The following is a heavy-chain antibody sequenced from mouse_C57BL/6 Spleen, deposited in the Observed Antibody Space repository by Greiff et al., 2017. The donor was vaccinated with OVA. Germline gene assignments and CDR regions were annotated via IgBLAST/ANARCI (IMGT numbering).Heavy chain of an antibody. V-gene: IGHV1-53*01. Sequence: QVQLQQPGTELVKPGASVKLSCKASGYTFTSYWMHWVKQRPGQGLEWIGNINPSNGGTNYNEKFKSKATLTVDKSSSTAYMQLSSLTSEDSAVYDCARGGLGQHYAMDYWGQGTSVTVSS. CDR3: ARGGLGQHYAMDY. D-gene: IGHD3-3*01. CDR1: GYTFTSYW. CDR2: INPSNGGT. J-gene: IGHJ4*01.